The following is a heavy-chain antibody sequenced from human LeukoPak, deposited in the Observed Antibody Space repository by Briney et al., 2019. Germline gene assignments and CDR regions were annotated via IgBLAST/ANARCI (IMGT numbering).Heavy chain of an antibody. D-gene: IGHD5-18*01. Sequence: GGSLRLSCAASGFTFSSYAMHWVRQAPGKGLEWVAVIPHDGNNKYNADSVKGRFTISRDNSKNTLYLQTNSLRAEDTAVYYCAREGVYSNGPFDYWGQGTRVTVSS. CDR1: GFTFSSYA. V-gene: IGHV3-30-3*01. CDR3: AREGVYSNGPFDY. CDR2: IPHDGNNK. J-gene: IGHJ4*02.